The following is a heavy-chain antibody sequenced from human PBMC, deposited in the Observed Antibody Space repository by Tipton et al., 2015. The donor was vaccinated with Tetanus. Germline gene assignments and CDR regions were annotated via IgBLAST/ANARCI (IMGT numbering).Heavy chain of an antibody. CDR3: ARYLFASGMDA. V-gene: IGHV3-7*03. Sequence: SLRLSCADTGFRFSSDWMGWVRQAAGKGLEWVAHINRDGSEKACADAAQGRFSISRDSAKNSLSLQMNSLRAEDTAVYYCARYLFASGMDAWGQGTTVAVSS. CDR2: INRDGSEK. J-gene: IGHJ6*02. CDR1: GFRFSSDW.